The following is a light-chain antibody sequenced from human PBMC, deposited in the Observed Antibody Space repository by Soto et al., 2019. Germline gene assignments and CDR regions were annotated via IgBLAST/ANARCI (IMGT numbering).Light chain of an antibody. CDR3: SSYASSSTLA. CDR1: SSDVGGYNY. J-gene: IGLJ2*01. CDR2: EVS. Sequence: QSALTQPASVSGSPGQSITISCTGTSSDVGGYNYVSWYQQHPGKVPKLMIYEVSNRPSWISNRFSGSKSGNTASLTISGLQAEDEADYYCSSYASSSTLAFGGGTKLTVL. V-gene: IGLV2-14*01.